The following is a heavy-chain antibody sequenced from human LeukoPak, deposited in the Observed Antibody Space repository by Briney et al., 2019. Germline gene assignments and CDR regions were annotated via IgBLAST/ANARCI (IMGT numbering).Heavy chain of an antibody. Sequence: SETLSLTCTVSGGSISSGGYYWSWIRQHPGKGLEWIGYIYYSGSTYYNPSLKSRVTISVDTSKNQFSLKLSSVAAADTAVYYCAGITTASSSWYGNQGYFDYWGQGTLVTVSS. V-gene: IGHV4-31*03. CDR2: IYYSGST. CDR1: GGSISSGGYY. CDR3: AGITTASSSWYGNQGYFDY. D-gene: IGHD6-13*01. J-gene: IGHJ4*02.